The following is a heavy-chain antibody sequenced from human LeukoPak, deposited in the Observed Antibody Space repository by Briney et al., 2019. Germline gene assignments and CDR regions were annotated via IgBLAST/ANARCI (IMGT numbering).Heavy chain of an antibody. CDR1: GFTFSSYG. CDR2: IHHDGSNK. J-gene: IGHJ4*02. CDR3: AKDIGAAARLYYFDY. Sequence: GGSLRLSCAASGFTFSSYGMHWVRQAPGKGLDWVAFIHHDGSNKYYADSVKGRFTISRDNAKNSLYLQMNSLRAEDTALYYCAKDIGAAARLYYFDYWGQGTLVTVSS. D-gene: IGHD6-13*01. V-gene: IGHV3-30*02.